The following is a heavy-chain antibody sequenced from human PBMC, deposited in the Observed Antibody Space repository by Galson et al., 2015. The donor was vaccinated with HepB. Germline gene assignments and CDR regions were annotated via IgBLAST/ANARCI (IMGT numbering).Heavy chain of an antibody. CDR1: GYTFTTYG. D-gene: IGHD5-18*01. CDR2: ISVYNGDT. CDR3: ARGDTYGPHDY. Sequence: SVKVSCKASGYTFTTYGISWVRQAPGQGLEWMGWISVYNGDTKYAQKVQGRVTMTTDTSTSTAYMELRSLRSDDTAVYYCARGDTYGPHDYWGQGTLVTVSS. J-gene: IGHJ4*02. V-gene: IGHV1-18*04.